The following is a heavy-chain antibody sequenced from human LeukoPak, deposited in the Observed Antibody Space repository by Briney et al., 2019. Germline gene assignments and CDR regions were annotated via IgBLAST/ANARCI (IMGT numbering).Heavy chain of an antibody. CDR1: GDSVSSNTAV. CDR2: TYYRSKWYN. Sequence: SQTLSLTCAVSGDSVSSNTAVWNWIRQSPSRGLEWLGRTYYRSKWYNGYAVSVKGRITINPDTSKNQFSLQLNSVTPEDTAVYFCARTVPGKLDYWGQGTLVTVSS. J-gene: IGHJ4*02. V-gene: IGHV6-1*01. D-gene: IGHD6-19*01. CDR3: ARTVPGKLDY.